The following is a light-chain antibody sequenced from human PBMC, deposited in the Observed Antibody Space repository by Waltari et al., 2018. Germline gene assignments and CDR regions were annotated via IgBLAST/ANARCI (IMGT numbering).Light chain of an antibody. CDR3: QQYNDWPRT. V-gene: IGKV3-15*01. CDR2: GAS. J-gene: IGKJ1*01. Sequence: IVTTQSSSTPSLSPGARATRACRASQSVSTNLAWYQQNPGQAPRLLIYGASTRATGVPARFSGSGSGTEFTLTISSLQSEDFAVYYCQQYNDWPRTFGQGTKVEIK. CDR1: QSVSTN.